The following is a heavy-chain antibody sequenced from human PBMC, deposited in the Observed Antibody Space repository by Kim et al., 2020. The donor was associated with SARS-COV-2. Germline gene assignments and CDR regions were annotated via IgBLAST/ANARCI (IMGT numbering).Heavy chain of an antibody. CDR3: ARARGGLQRYFDY. V-gene: IGHV4-34*01. Sequence: NPSLKSRVTISVDTSKNQFSLKLGSVAAADTAVYYCARARGGLQRYFDYWGQGTLVTVSS. J-gene: IGHJ4*02. D-gene: IGHD6-25*01.